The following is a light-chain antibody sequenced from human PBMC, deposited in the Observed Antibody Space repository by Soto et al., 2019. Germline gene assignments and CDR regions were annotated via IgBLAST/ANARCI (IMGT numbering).Light chain of an antibody. V-gene: IGKV3-15*01. CDR1: QSVSSSY. CDR2: GAS. CDR3: QHYDNWPIT. J-gene: IGKJ5*01. Sequence: EIVLTQSPGTLSLSPGERATLSCRASQSVSSSYLAWYQQKPGQAPRLLIYGASTRATGFPARFSGSRSGTEFTLTISSLQSEDFAIYYCQHYDNWPITFGQGTRLEI.